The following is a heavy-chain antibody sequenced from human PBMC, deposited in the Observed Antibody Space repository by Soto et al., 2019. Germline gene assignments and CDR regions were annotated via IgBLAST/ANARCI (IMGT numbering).Heavy chain of an antibody. CDR2: IYHSGST. J-gene: IGHJ4*02. D-gene: IGHD3-10*01. Sequence: PSETLSLTCAVSGGSISSGGYSWSWIRQPPGKGLEWIGYIYHSGSTYYNPSLKSRVTISVDTSKNQFSLKLTSVTAADTAVYYCVRRHGLTIDAYYWGQGTLVTVSS. CDR3: VRRHGLTIDAYY. V-gene: IGHV4-30-2*03. CDR1: GGSISSGGYS.